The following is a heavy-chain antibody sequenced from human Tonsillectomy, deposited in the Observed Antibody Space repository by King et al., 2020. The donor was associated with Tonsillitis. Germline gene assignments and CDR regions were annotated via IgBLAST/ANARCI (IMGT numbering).Heavy chain of an antibody. CDR1: GFTFSDSA. V-gene: IGHV3-30-3*01. CDR3: ARLHYYSSGSSDY. CDR2: ISYDGNNK. D-gene: IGHD3-10*01. Sequence: QLVQSGGGVVQPGRSLRLSCAASGFTFSDSAMHWVRQAPGKGLEWVAVISYDGNNKYYADSVKGRFTISRDNSKNTLFLQLYSLRAEDTAVYYCARLHYYSSGSSDYWGRGTLDTVSS. J-gene: IGHJ4*02.